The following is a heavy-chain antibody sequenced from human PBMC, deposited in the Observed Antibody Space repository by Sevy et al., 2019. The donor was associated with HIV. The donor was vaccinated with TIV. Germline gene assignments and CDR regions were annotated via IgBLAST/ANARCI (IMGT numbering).Heavy chain of an antibody. CDR3: AKGLHYGSGSYYGGTDY. CDR1: GFTFNGYG. D-gene: IGHD3-10*01. CDR2: ILYDGSNE. J-gene: IGHJ4*02. V-gene: IGHV3-30*18. Sequence: GGCLRLSCAASGFTFNGYGMHCVRQAPGKGLEWVAVILYDGSNEYYADSVKGRFTISRDNSKNTVYLQMNRLRTEDTAMYYCAKGLHYGSGSYYGGTDYWGQGTQVAVSS.